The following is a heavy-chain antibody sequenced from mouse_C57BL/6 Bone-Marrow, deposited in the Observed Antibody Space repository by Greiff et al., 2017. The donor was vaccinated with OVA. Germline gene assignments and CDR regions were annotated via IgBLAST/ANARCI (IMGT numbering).Heavy chain of an antibody. V-gene: IGHV1-19*01. J-gene: IGHJ1*03. CDR2: INPYNGGT. CDR3: ARGGGWYFDV. CDR1: GYTFTDYY. Sequence: EVQLQQSGPVLVKPGASVKMSCKASGYTFTDYYMNWVKQSHGKSLEWIGVINPYNGGTSYNQNFKGQATLTVDKSSSTANRELSSLTSEDSAVYYGARGGGWYFDVWGTGTTVTVSA.